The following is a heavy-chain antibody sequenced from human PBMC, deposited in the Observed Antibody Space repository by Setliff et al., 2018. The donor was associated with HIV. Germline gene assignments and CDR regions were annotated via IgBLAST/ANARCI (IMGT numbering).Heavy chain of an antibody. V-gene: IGHV1-69*10. D-gene: IGHD3-22*01. Sequence: ASVKVSCKASGYTFTSYDINWVRQAPGQGLEWMGGIIPILGIANYAQKFQGRVTVTADESTSTAYMELSSLRSEDTAVYYCARDLLNYYDSSGHDYWGQGTLVTVSS. CDR3: ARDLLNYYDSSGHDY. CDR1: GYTFTSYD. CDR2: IIPILGIA. J-gene: IGHJ4*02.